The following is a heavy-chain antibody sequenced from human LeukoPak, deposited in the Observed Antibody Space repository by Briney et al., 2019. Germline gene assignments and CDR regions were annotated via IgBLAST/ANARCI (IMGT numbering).Heavy chain of an antibody. D-gene: IGHD6-19*01. CDR2: IYTSGST. V-gene: IGHV4-4*07. J-gene: IGHJ4*02. Sequence: SETLSLTCTVSGGSISSYYWSWLRQPAGKGLEWIGRIYTSGSTNYNPSLKSRVTMSVDTPKNQFSLKLSSVTAADTAVYYCARGIAVAGLFDYWGQGTLVTVSS. CDR3: ARGIAVAGLFDY. CDR1: GGSISSYY.